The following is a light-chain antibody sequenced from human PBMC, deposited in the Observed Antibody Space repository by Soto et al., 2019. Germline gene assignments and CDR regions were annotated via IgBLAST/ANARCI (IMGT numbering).Light chain of an antibody. V-gene: IGLV1-36*01. Sequence: QSVLTQPPSVSGAPTQRVTISCSGSSSNIGKNGVNWYQEVPGKAPKLLIYFDTLLPSCISGRFSGSKSGTSASLAITGLQSDDEARYYCAAWDDSLNAHVFGAGTKVTVL. CDR1: SSNIGKNG. CDR3: AAWDDSLNAHV. J-gene: IGLJ1*01. CDR2: FDT.